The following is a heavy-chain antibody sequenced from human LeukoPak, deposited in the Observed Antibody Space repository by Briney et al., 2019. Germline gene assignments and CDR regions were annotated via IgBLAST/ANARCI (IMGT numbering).Heavy chain of an antibody. V-gene: IGHV3-74*01. CDR2: INSDGSSA. CDR3: ARDQGIVVVVAAIDY. CDR1: GFTFSSYW. D-gene: IGHD2-15*01. Sequence: GGSLRLSCAASGFTFSSYWMHWVRQAPGKGLVWVSRINSDGSSASYADSVKGRFTISRDNAKNTLYLQMNSLRAEDTAVYYCARDQGIVVVVAAIDYWGQGTLVTVSS. J-gene: IGHJ4*02.